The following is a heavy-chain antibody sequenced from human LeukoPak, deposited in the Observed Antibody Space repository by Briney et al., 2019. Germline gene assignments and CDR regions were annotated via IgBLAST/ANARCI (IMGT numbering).Heavy chain of an antibody. CDR2: IIPIFGTA. V-gene: IGHV1-69*05. D-gene: IGHD3-16*01. CDR3: ARDSGGSDDYVWGSYANYYYYMDV. CDR1: GGTFSSYA. J-gene: IGHJ6*03. Sequence: SVKVSCKASGGTFSSYAISWVRQAPGQGLEWMGRIIPIFGTANYAQKFQGRVTITTDESTSTAYMELSSLRSEDTAVYYCARDSGGSDDYVWGSYANYYYYMDVWGKGTTVTVSS.